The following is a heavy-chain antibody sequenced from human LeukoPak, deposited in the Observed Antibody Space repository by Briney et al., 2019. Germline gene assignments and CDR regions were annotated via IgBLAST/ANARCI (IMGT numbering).Heavy chain of an antibody. J-gene: IGHJ6*03. CDR3: TSRPRIAAAGNEYYYYYMDV. V-gene: IGHV3-21*03. Sequence: GGSLRLSCAASGFTFSSYSMNWVRQAPGKGVEWVSSISSSSSYIYYADSVKGRFTISRDNAKNSLYLQMNSLKTEDTAVYYSTSRPRIAAAGNEYYYYYMDVWGKGTTVTISS. CDR1: GFTFSSYS. CDR2: ISSSSSYI. D-gene: IGHD6-13*01.